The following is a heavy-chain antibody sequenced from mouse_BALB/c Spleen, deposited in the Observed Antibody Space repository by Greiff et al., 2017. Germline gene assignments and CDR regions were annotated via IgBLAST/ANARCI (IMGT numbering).Heavy chain of an antibody. Sequence: QVQLQQSGAELARPGASVKLSCKASGYTFTSYWMQWVKQRPGQGLEWIGAIYPGDGDTRYTQKFKGKATLTADKSSSTAYMQLSSLASEDSAVYYCARYGNYEGYYAMDYWGQGTSVTVSS. D-gene: IGHD2-1*01. CDR3: ARYGNYEGYYAMDY. CDR1: GYTFTSYW. J-gene: IGHJ4*01. CDR2: IYPGDGDT. V-gene: IGHV1-87*01.